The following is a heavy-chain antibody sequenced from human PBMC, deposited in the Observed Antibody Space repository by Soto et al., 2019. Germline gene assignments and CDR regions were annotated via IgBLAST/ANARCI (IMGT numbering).Heavy chain of an antibody. J-gene: IGHJ6*02. CDR2: ISGSGGST. CDR3: AKRSGVATMDYYYYYGMDV. Sequence: GGSLRLSCAASGFTFSSYAMSWVRQAPGKGLEWVSAISGSGGSTYYADSVKGRFTISRDNSKNTLYLQMNSLRAEDTAVYYCAKRSGVATMDYYYYYGMDVWGQGTTVTVSS. D-gene: IGHD5-12*01. V-gene: IGHV3-23*01. CDR1: GFTFSSYA.